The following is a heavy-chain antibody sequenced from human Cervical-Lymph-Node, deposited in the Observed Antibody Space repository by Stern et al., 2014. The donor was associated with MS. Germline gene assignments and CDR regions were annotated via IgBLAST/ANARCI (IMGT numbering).Heavy chain of an antibody. CDR3: AHRRHPYDFRY. J-gene: IGHJ4*02. CDR1: GFSLNTSGVG. D-gene: IGHD3-3*01. CDR2: IYWDDDK. V-gene: IGHV2-5*02. Sequence: QVTLRESGPTLVKPTQTLTLTCTFSGFSLNTSGVGVGWIRQPPGKGLEWLALIYWDDDKRYRPSLKSRLNITRGSSKNQVVLTMTNMDPVDTATYYCAHRRHPYDFRYWGQGTLVTVSS.